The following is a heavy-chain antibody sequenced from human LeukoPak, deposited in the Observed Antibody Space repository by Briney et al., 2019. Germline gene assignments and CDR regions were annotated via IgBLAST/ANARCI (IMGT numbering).Heavy chain of an antibody. Sequence: ASVKVSCKASGYTFTSYGISWVRQAPGQGLEWMGWISAYNGNTNYAQKLQGRVTMTTDTSTSTAYMELRSLRSDDTAVYYCARVGWAAQQLTPGAFDYWGQGTLVTVSS. V-gene: IGHV1-18*01. CDR2: ISAYNGNT. CDR3: ARVGWAAQQLTPGAFDY. J-gene: IGHJ4*02. CDR1: GYTFTSYG. D-gene: IGHD6-13*01.